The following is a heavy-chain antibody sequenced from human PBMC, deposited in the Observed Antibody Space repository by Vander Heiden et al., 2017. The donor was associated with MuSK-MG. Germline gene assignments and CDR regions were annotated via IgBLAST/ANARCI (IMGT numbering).Heavy chain of an antibody. Sequence: EVQLVESGGGLVQPGRSLRLSCAASGFTFDDYAMHWVRQAPGKGLEWVSGISWNSGSIGYADSVKGRVTISRDNAKNSLYLQMNSLRAEDTALYYCAKDSDLGGGDCYSPFDYWGQGTLVTVSS. CDR3: AKDSDLGGGDCYSPFDY. V-gene: IGHV3-9*01. CDR1: GFTFDDYA. J-gene: IGHJ4*02. D-gene: IGHD2-21*02. CDR2: ISWNSGSI.